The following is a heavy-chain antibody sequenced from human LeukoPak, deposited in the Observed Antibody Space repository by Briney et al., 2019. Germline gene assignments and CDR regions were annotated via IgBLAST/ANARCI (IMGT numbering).Heavy chain of an antibody. Sequence: GASVKFSCKASGYTFTGYYMHWVRQAPGQGLEWMVWINPNSGGTNYAQKFQGWVTMTRDTSISTAYMELSRLRSDDTAVYYCARGSPIAVAGTDIGAFDIWGQGTMVTVSS. CDR1: GYTFTGYY. CDR2: INPNSGGT. J-gene: IGHJ3*02. CDR3: ARGSPIAVAGTDIGAFDI. V-gene: IGHV1-2*04. D-gene: IGHD6-19*01.